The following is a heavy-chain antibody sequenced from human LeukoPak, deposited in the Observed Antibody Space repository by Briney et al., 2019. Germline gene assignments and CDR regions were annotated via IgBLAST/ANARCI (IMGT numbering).Heavy chain of an antibody. J-gene: IGHJ4*02. CDR2: IFYGGST. V-gene: IGHV4-61*01. CDR3: AREGQQITFGGVIVRRFFDY. CDR1: GGSVSSGSYY. Sequence: PSETLSLTCTVSGGSVSSGSYYWTWIRQPPGKGLEWVGYIFYGGSTNYNPSLKSRVTISVDTSKNQFSLKLSSVTAADTAMYYCAREGQQITFGGVIVRRFFDYWGQGTLVTVSS. D-gene: IGHD3-16*02.